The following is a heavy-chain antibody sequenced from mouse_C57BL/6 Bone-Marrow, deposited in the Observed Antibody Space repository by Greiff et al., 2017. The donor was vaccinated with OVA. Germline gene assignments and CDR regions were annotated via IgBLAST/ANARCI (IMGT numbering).Heavy chain of an antibody. CDR1: GFTFSSYA. CDR3: ARSGGGSSPWFAY. D-gene: IGHD1-1*01. Sequence: EVKVVESGGGLVKPGGSLKLSCAASGFTFSSYAMSWVRQTPEKRLEWVATISDGGSYTYYPDNVKGRFTISRDNAKNNLYLQMSHLKSEDTAMYYCARSGGGSSPWFAYWGQGTLVTVSA. J-gene: IGHJ3*01. V-gene: IGHV5-4*03. CDR2: ISDGGSYT.